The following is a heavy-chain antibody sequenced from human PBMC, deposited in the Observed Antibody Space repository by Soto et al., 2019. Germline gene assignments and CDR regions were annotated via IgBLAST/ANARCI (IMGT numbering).Heavy chain of an antibody. D-gene: IGHD4-17*01. J-gene: IGHJ3*02. V-gene: IGHV1-69*14. CDR3: ARRHEYGGNSDAFDI. CDR1: GGTFSTSS. CDR2: ILPNFGTA. Sequence: QVQLVQSGAEVKKPGSSVKVSCKASGGTFSTSSINWLRQAPGQRPEWMGNILPNFGTADYAQKFQDRVTITADKSTDTAYMELRSLFSEDTAVYYCARRHEYGGNSDAFDIWGQGTVVTVSS.